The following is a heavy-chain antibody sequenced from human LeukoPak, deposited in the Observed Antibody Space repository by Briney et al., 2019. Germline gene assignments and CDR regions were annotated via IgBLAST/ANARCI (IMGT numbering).Heavy chain of an antibody. CDR3: AYRRRIAAPPDP. CDR1: GFSLSTSGVG. J-gene: IGHJ5*02. V-gene: IGHV2-5*01. Sequence: ESGPTLVKPTQTLTLTCTFSGFSLSTSGVGVGWIRQPPGKALEWLALIYWNDDKRYSPSLKSRLTITKDTSKNQVVLTMTNMDPVDTATYHCAYRRRIAAPPDPWGQGTLVTVSS. CDR2: IYWNDDK. D-gene: IGHD6-13*01.